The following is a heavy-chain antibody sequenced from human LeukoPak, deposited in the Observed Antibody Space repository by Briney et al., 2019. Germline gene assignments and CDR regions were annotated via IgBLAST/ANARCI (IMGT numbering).Heavy chain of an antibody. CDR2: IYYSGST. D-gene: IGHD3-9*01. Sequence: SQTLSLTCTVSGGSISSGGNYWSWIRQHPGKGLEWIGYIYYSGSTYYNPSLKSRVTISEDTSKNQFSLKLNSVTAADTAVYYCAREHYDLLTGPGGVDYWGQGTLVTVSS. CDR3: AREHYDLLTGPGGVDY. J-gene: IGHJ4*02. CDR1: GGSISSGGNY. V-gene: IGHV4-30-4*08.